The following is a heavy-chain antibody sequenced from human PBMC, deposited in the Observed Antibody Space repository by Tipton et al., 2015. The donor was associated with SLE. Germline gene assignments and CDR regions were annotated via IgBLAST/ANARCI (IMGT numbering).Heavy chain of an antibody. J-gene: IGHJ4*02. CDR3: ARGEGIADY. V-gene: IGHV4-39*07. CDR1: GGSISSSSYY. Sequence: TLSLTCTVSGGSISSSSYYWGWIRQPPGKGLEWIGSIYYSGSTYYNPSLKSRVTISVDTSKNQFSLKLSSVTAADTAVYYCARGEGIADYWGQGTLVTVSS. D-gene: IGHD3-10*01. CDR2: IYYSGST.